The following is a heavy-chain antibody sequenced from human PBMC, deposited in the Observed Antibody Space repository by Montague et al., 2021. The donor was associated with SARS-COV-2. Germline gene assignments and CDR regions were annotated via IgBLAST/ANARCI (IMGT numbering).Heavy chain of an antibody. CDR2: TIDSGSN. D-gene: IGHD5-18*01. J-gene: IGHJ3*01. Sequence: SETLSLTRTVSGGSISSSNYNWGWHRQRKGMGLMWRGYTIDSGSNNYNPSLKGRVTIAVDKSKISFSLKLSTVTAAEAAVYDNANAIRGYSYDEAFDVWGQGTMVTVSS. CDR3: ANAIRGYSYDEAFDV. CDR1: GGSISSSNYN. V-gene: IGHV4-39*01.